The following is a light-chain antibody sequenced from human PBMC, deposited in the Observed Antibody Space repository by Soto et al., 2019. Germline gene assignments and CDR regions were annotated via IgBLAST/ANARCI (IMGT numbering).Light chain of an antibody. J-gene: IGKJ2*01. CDR1: QSVSSN. Sequence: EIVLTQSPATLSLSPGERATLSCRASQSVSSNLAWYQQKLGQAPRLLTFDAFNRATGTPARFSGSGSGTDSTLTISKREPEDFAVYYCKQRSSWPTFGQGTKLEIK. CDR2: DAF. V-gene: IGKV3-11*01. CDR3: KQRSSWPT.